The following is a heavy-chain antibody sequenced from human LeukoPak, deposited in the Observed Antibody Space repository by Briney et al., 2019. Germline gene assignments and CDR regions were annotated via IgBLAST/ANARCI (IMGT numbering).Heavy chain of an antibody. Sequence: PSETLSLTCAVSGYSISSGYYWGWIRQPPGKGLEWIGSIYHSGSTYYNPSLKSRVTISVDTSKNQFSLKLSSVTAADTAIYYCARTYFPRGAFDIWGLGTMVTVSS. CDR1: GYSISSGYY. CDR3: ARTYFPRGAFDI. D-gene: IGHD3-9*01. J-gene: IGHJ3*02. V-gene: IGHV4-38-2*01. CDR2: IYHSGST.